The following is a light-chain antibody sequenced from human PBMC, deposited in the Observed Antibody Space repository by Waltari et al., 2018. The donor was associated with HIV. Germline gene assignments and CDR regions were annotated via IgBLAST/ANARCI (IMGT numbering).Light chain of an antibody. CDR1: QSVRSN. CDR2: GAS. J-gene: IGKJ4*02. CDR3: QTYNTLPGT. Sequence: EIVMTQSPATRSVSPGERATLSFRSNQSVRSNLAWYQQKPVQAPRVLISGASTSTTGIAPRCSGRGSETEVTLTINRLQSQDFAVYYSQTYNTLPGTFGRRTKVEL. V-gene: IGKV3-15*01.